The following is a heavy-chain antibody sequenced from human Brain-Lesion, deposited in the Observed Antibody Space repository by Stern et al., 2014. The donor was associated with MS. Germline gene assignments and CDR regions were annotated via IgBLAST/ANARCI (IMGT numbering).Heavy chain of an antibody. CDR3: AGEEDIRYCSGGSCTGNWFDP. CDR2: IYYSGNT. V-gene: IGHV4-39*02. CDR1: GGSVSSTSYA. Sequence: VQLVESGPGLVKPSETLSLTCTVAGGSVSSTSYAWAWIRQPPGKGLEWIGTIYYSGNTYYSPSLKSRLTISLDTSQHQVSMQLISVTAADTAVYYCAGEEDIRYCSGGSCTGNWFDPWGQGTLVTVSS. J-gene: IGHJ5*02. D-gene: IGHD2-15*01.